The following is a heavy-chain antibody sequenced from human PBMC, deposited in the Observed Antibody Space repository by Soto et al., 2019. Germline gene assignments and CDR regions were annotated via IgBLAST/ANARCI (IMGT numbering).Heavy chain of an antibody. CDR3: AREDSIIIPAVSDF. CDR1: GFAFNNYG. D-gene: IGHD2-2*01. Sequence: PGGSLRLSXTVSGFAFNNYGINWVRQAPGQGLEWVSSISKSDYTYYSDSVKGRFTISRDNAKNSVSLQMNTLRVEDTAVYYCAREDSIIIPAVSDFWGQGTLVTVSS. CDR2: ISKSDYT. V-gene: IGHV3-21*01. J-gene: IGHJ4*02.